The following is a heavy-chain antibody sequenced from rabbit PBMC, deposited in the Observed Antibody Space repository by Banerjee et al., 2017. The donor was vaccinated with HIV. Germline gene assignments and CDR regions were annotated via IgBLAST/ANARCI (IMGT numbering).Heavy chain of an antibody. Sequence: QSLEESGGDLVKPGASLTLTCTASGFSFSGSYYMCWVRQAPGKGLEWIACIYAGSSGSTYYASWAKGRFTISKASSTAVTLQMTSLTAADTATYFCARDLAGVIGWNFGLWGPGTLVTVS. CDR3: ARDLAGVIGWNFGL. D-gene: IGHD4-1*01. V-gene: IGHV1S40*01. J-gene: IGHJ4*01. CDR2: IYAGSSGST. CDR1: GFSFSGSYY.